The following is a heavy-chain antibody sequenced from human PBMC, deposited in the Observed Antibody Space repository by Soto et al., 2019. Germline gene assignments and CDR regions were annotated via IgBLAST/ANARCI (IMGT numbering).Heavy chain of an antibody. J-gene: IGHJ6*03. V-gene: IGHV4-34*01. CDR1: GGSFSGYY. CDR2: INHSGST. D-gene: IGHD6-6*01. CDR3: ASQGSSVGYYYHYYMDV. Sequence: SETLSLTCAVYGGSFSGYYWSWIRQPPGKGLEWIGEINHSGSTNYNPSLKSRVTISVDTSKNQFSLKLTSVTAADTAVYYCASQGSSVGYYYHYYMDVWGKGTTVTVSS.